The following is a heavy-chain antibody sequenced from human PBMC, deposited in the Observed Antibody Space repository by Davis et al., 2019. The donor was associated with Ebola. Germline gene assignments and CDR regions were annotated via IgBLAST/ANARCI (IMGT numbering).Heavy chain of an antibody. V-gene: IGHV3-7*01. CDR1: GFTLSSYW. J-gene: IGHJ6*02. D-gene: IGHD2-8*02. CDR3: ARAGFCTGGLCSLYYNYYGMDV. CDR2: INPDGSEK. Sequence: GESLKISCAASGFTLSSYWMTWVRQAPGKGLEWVANINPDGSEKYFLDSVKGRFTISRDNAKRSLYLQMNSLRAEDTAVYYCARAGFCTGGLCSLYYNYYGMDVWGQGTTVTVSS.